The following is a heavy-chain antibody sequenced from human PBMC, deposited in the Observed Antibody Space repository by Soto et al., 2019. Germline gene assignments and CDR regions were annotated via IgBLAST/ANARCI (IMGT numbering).Heavy chain of an antibody. CDR1: GFTFSSYA. V-gene: IGHV3-30-3*01. Sequence: QVQLVESGGGVVQPGRSLRLSCAASGFTFSSYAMHWVRQAPGKGLEWVAVISYDGSNKYYADSVKGRFTISRDNSKNTLYLQMNSLRAEDTAVYYCASDRIVPAAIHSSGWYEAFAFWGRGTMVTVSS. CDR2: ISYDGSNK. D-gene: IGHD6-19*01. CDR3: ASDRIVPAAIHSSGWYEAFAF. J-gene: IGHJ3*01.